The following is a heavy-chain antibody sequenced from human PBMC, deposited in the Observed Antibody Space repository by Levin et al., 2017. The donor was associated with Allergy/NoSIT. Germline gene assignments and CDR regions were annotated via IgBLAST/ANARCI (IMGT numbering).Heavy chain of an antibody. D-gene: IGHD3-16*01. CDR3: ARKGRGENGAYTYDNGLDV. V-gene: IGHV3-74*03. J-gene: IGHJ6*02. CDR1: GFTFTGYW. CDR2: INTDGSSA. Sequence: GGSLRLSCVASGFTFTGYWMHWVRQVPGKGPGWIARINTDGSSASYADSVKGRFTISRDNAENTVYLEMNSLRAEDPAVYYCARKGRGENGAYTYDNGLDVWGQGTTVTVSS.